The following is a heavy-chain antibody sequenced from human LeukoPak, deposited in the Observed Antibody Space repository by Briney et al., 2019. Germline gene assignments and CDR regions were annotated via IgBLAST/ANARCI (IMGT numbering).Heavy chain of an antibody. CDR1: GFTFSSYA. J-gene: IGHJ5*02. CDR3: ARGNWNYGLWFDP. CDR2: ISSNGGST. V-gene: IGHV3-64*01. Sequence: GGSLGLSCAASGFTFSSYAMHWVRQAPGKGLEYVSAISSNGGSTYYANSVKGRFTISRDNSKNTLYLQMGSLRAEDMAVYYCARGNWNYGLWFDPWGQGTLVTVSS. D-gene: IGHD1-7*01.